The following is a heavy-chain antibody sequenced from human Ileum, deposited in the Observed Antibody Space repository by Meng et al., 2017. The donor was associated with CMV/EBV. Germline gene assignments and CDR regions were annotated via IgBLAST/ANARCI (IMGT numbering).Heavy chain of an antibody. CDR1: GVSISSSSYW. J-gene: IGHJ4*02. V-gene: IGHV4-39*01. D-gene: IGHD2-2*02. CDR3: ARPAGQDLYLHFDF. CDR2: IYHGGST. Sequence: CTASGVSISSSSYWWGWIRQPPGKGLEWIGSIYHGGSTYHNPSLKSRITISVDTSNNQFSLKLNSVTAADTAVYYCARPAGQDLYLHFDFWGQGTLVTVSS.